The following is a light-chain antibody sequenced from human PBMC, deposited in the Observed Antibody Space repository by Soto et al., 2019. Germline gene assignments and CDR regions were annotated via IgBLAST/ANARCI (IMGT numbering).Light chain of an antibody. CDR1: QSVSSY. J-gene: IGKJ2*02. CDR2: DAS. V-gene: IGKV3-11*01. Sequence: EIVLTQSPATLSLSPGERATLSCRASQSVSSYLAWYQQKPGQAPRLLIHDASNRATGIPARFSGSGSGTDFPLTIRSLEPEDFALYFCQQRSSWPRGTFGQGTKLEIK. CDR3: QQRSSWPRGT.